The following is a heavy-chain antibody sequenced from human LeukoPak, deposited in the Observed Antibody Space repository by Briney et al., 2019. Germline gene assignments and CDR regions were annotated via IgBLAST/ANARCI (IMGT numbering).Heavy chain of an antibody. J-gene: IGHJ4*02. Sequence: GGSLRLSCAASGFTFRNYYMIWIHQAPGKGLEWLSYISSNGNTIYYADSVRGRFTVSRDNVKNSLFVEMNSLRAEDTAVYYCARDGYNYFDSWGQGTLVTVSS. V-gene: IGHV3-11*01. CDR1: GFTFRNYY. CDR2: ISSNGNTI. CDR3: ARDGYNYFDS. D-gene: IGHD5-24*01.